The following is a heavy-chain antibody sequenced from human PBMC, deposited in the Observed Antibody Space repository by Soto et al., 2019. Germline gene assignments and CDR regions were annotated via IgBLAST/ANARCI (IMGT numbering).Heavy chain of an antibody. J-gene: IGHJ4*02. Sequence: APGQGLEWMGGIIPIFGTANYAQKFQGRVTITADESTSTAYMELSSLRSEDTVVYYCASTDDWLLPFDYWGQGTLVTVSS. D-gene: IGHD3-9*01. CDR3: ASTDDWLLPFDY. CDR2: IIPIFGTA. V-gene: IGHV1-69*01.